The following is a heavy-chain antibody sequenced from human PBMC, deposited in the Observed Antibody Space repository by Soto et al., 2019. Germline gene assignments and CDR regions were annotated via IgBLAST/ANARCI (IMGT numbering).Heavy chain of an antibody. D-gene: IGHD6-13*01. Sequence: SETLSLTCTVSGGSISSYYWSWIRQPPGKGLEWIGYIYYSGSTNYNPSLKSRVTRSVDTSKNQFSLKLSSVTPGDTALYSCARVLASRMISTSWLISHNKNYIGLEVGGQRRTGT. CDR2: IYYSGST. CDR1: GGSISSYY. V-gene: IGHV4-59*12. J-gene: IGHJ6*02. CDR3: ARVLASRMISTSWLISHNKNYIGLEV.